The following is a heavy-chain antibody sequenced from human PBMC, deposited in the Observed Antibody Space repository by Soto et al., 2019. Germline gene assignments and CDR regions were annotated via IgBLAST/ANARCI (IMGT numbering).Heavy chain of an antibody. CDR2: IYSGGST. CDR3: ARDPPATRHGMDV. CDR1: GFTVSSNY. Sequence: VSLRLSCAASGFTVSSNYMSWVRQAPGKGLEWVSVIYSGGSTYYADSVRGRFTISRDNSKNTLYLQMKSLRAEDTAVYYCARDPPATRHGMDVWGQGTTVTVSS. V-gene: IGHV3-53*01. J-gene: IGHJ6*02.